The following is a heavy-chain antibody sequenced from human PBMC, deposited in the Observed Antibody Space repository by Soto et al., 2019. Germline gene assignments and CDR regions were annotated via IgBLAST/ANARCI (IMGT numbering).Heavy chain of an antibody. J-gene: IGHJ4*02. CDR2: IIPIFGTA. Sequence: ASVKVSCKASGYTFTNYVIHWVRQAPGQGLEWMGGIIPIFGTANYAQKFQGRVTITADESTSTAYMELSSLRSEDTAVYYCARALDYYGSGSFDYWGQGTLVTVSS. V-gene: IGHV1-69*13. CDR1: GYTFTNYV. D-gene: IGHD3-10*01. CDR3: ARALDYYGSGSFDY.